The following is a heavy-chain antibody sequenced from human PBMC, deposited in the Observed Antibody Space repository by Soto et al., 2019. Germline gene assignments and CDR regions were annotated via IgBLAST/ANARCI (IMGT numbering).Heavy chain of an antibody. J-gene: IGHJ6*02. D-gene: IGHD2-15*01. CDR1: GFTFSSYA. Sequence: GGSLRLSCAASGFTFSSYAMHWVRQAPGKGLEWVAVISYDGGNKYYADSVKGRFTISRDDSKNTLYLQMNSLRAEDTAVYYCARDSGYCSGGPCYYYGMDVWGQGTTVTVSS. CDR2: ISYDGGNK. CDR3: ARDSGYCSGGPCYYYGMDV. V-gene: IGHV3-30-3*01.